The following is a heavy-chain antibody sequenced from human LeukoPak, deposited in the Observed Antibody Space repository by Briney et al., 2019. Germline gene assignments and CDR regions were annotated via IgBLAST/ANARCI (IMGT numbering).Heavy chain of an antibody. Sequence: GRSLRLPCAPSGLTFSSDGTHSARQDPGKGLEWPTDRTNEGSNKYYADSVNGRFTISRDNSKNTLYLQMNSLRAEDTAVYYCAKDTSIAVAGPDAFDIWGQGTMVTVSS. V-gene: IGHV3-30*18. CDR2: RTNEGSNK. J-gene: IGHJ3*02. CDR3: AKDTSIAVAGPDAFDI. CDR1: GLTFSSDG. D-gene: IGHD6-19*01.